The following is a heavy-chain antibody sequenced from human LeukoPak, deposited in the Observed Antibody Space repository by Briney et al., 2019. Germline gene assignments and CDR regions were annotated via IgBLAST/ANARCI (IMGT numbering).Heavy chain of an antibody. CDR3: ASRYPTVTTFYYYYMDV. D-gene: IGHD4-17*01. CDR1: GGSISSSSYY. CDR2: IYYSGST. Sequence: PSETLSLTCTVSGGSISSSSYYWGWIRQPPGKGLEWIGSIYYSGSTYYNPSLKSRVTISVDTSKNQFSLKLSSVTAADTAVYYCASRYPTVTTFYYYYMDVWGKGTTVTVSS. V-gene: IGHV4-39*01. J-gene: IGHJ6*03.